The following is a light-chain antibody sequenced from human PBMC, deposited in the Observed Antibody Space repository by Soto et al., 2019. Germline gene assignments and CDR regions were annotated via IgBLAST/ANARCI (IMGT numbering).Light chain of an antibody. V-gene: IGLV2-14*01. J-gene: IGLJ1*01. CDR2: EVS. Sequence: QSALTQPASVSGSPGQSITISCTGTSSDVGGYNYVSWYQQHPGKAPKLMIYEVSNRPSGVSNRFSGSKSGNTASLPISGLQAEDEADYYCSSYTSSSTDVFGTGTKLTLL. CDR3: SSYTSSSTDV. CDR1: SSDVGGYNY.